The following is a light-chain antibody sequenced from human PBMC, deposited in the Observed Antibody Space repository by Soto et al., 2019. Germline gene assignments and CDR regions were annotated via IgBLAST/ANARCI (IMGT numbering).Light chain of an antibody. V-gene: IGLV2-8*01. CDR1: SSDVGGYNY. CDR2: EVN. Sequence: QSALTQPPSASGSPGQSVTISCTGTSSDVGGYNYVSWYQQHPGKVPKLMIYEVNKRPSGVPDRFSGSKSGNTASLTVSGLQAEDEADYYCYSYAGGNNIFGTGTKLTVL. CDR3: YSYAGGNNI. J-gene: IGLJ1*01.